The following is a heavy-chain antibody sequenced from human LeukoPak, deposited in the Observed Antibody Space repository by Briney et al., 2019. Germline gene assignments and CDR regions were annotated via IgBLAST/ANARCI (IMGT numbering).Heavy chain of an antibody. CDR1: GITLSGYW. D-gene: IGHD3-16*01. Sequence: GGFLRLSCAASGITLSGYWMHWVRRAPGKGLVWVSSINFDGSDTSYAYFVKGRITISRDNAKNMLFLQMNSLRAEDTAVYYCTRSLMDWGQGIRVTVS. CDR2: INFDGSDT. V-gene: IGHV3-74*01. CDR3: TRSLMD. J-gene: IGHJ4*02.